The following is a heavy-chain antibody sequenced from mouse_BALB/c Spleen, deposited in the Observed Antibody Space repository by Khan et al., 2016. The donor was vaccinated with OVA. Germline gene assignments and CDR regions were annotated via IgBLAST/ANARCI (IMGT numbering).Heavy chain of an antibody. CDR2: INPTSGYT. Sequence: QVQLKQSGAELAKPGASVKMSCKASGYTFTTYWMHWVKQRPGQGLEWIGYINPTSGYTDYNDKFKDRATLSADKSSSTAYMQLNSLTSEDSAVYYGTRDRIHYWGQGTTLTVSS. V-gene: IGHV1-7*01. CDR3: TRDRIHY. CDR1: GYTFTTYW. J-gene: IGHJ2*01.